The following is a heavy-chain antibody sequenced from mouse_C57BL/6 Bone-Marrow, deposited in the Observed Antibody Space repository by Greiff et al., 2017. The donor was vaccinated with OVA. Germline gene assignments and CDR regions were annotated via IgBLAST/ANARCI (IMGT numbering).Heavy chain of an antibody. J-gene: IGHJ4*01. CDR2: IYPRSGNT. CDR3: ARRARYYYGSSIVRIYYAMDY. V-gene: IGHV1-81*01. CDR1: GYTFTSYG. Sequence: VQLQESGAELARPGASVKLSCKASGYTFTSYGISWVKQRTGQGLEWIGEIYPRSGNTYYNEKFKGKATLTADKSSSTAYMELRSLTSEDSAVYICARRARYYYGSSIVRIYYAMDYWGQGTSVTVSS. D-gene: IGHD1-1*01.